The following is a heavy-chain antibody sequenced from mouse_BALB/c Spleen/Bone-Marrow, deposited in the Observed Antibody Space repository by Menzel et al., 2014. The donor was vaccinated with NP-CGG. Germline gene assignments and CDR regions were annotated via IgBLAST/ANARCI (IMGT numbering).Heavy chain of an antibody. V-gene: IGHV1S22*01. CDR1: GYTFTSYW. CDR2: IYPGSGST. J-gene: IGHJ4*01. CDR3: TGSPITTVVAETMDY. D-gene: IGHD1-1*01. Sequence: LQQSGSELVRPGASVKLSCKASGYTFTSYWMHWVKQGPGQGLEWIGNIYPGSGSTNYDEKFKTKATLTVDTSSSTAYMQLSSLTSEDSAVYYCTGSPITTVVAETMDYWGQGTSVTVSS.